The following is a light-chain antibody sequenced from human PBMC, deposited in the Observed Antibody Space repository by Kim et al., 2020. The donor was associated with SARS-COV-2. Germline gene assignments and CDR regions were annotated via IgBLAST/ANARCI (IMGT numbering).Light chain of an antibody. CDR2: RAY. Sequence: DIQMTQSPSSLSASVGGRVTITCRSSQDISKLLAWYQQKPGKAPNLLIFRAYVLQSGVPSRFSGGGSGTDFTLTISSLQPEDVATYYCQRYNTAPWTFGQGTKVEIK. CDR3: QRYNTAPWT. CDR1: QDISKL. J-gene: IGKJ1*01. V-gene: IGKV1-27*01.